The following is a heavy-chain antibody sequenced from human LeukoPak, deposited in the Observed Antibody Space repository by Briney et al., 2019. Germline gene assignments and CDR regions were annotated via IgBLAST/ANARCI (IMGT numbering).Heavy chain of an antibody. Sequence: ASVTVSCKASGGTFRSYAISWVRQAPAQGLEWMGGVIPIFGTANYAQKFQGRVTITADESTSTAYMELSSLRSEDTAVYYCARVNDMLINAFDYWGQGTLVTVSS. V-gene: IGHV1-69*13. D-gene: IGHD3-9*01. CDR3: ARVNDMLINAFDY. CDR2: VIPIFGTA. J-gene: IGHJ4*02. CDR1: GGTFRSYA.